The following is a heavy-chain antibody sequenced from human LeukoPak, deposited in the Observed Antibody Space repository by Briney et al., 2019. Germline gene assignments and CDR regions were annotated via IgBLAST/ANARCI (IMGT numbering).Heavy chain of an antibody. CDR2: ISGSGGST. J-gene: IGHJ4*02. V-gene: IGHV3-23*01. CDR1: GFTFSSHA. D-gene: IGHD6-13*01. Sequence: GGSLRLSCAASGFTFSSHAMSWVRQAPGKGLEWVSAISGSGGSTYYADSVKGRFTISRDNSKNTLYLQMNSLRAEDTAVYYCARDLMGIAYRGAFYYWGQGTLVTVSS. CDR3: ARDLMGIAYRGAFYY.